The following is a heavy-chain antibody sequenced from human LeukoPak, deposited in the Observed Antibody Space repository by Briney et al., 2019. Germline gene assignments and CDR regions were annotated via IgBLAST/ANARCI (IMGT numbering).Heavy chain of an antibody. CDR3: AKGRTIFEGPDYYYYMDV. D-gene: IGHD3-3*01. J-gene: IGHJ6*03. CDR1: GFTFSSYA. V-gene: IGHV3-23*01. Sequence: PGGSLRLSCAASGFTFSSYAMSWVGEAPGKGREWVSAISGSGGSTYYADSVKRRFTISRDNSKNTLYLQMNSLRAEDTAVYYCAKGRTIFEGPDYYYYMDVWGKGTTVTVSS. CDR2: ISGSGGST.